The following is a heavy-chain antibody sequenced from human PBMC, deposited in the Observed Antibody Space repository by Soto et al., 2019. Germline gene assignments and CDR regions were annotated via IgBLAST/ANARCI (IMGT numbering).Heavy chain of an antibody. CDR1: GFTFSSYA. CDR3: AKIPYYYGSGSYYNGYYFDY. D-gene: IGHD3-10*01. J-gene: IGHJ4*02. V-gene: IGHV3-23*01. Sequence: GGSLRLSCAASGFTFSSYAMSWVRQAPGKGLEWVSAISGSGGSTYYTDSVKGRFTISRDNSKNTLYLQMNSLRAEDTAVYYCAKIPYYYGSGSYYNGYYFDYWGQGTLVTVSS. CDR2: ISGSGGST.